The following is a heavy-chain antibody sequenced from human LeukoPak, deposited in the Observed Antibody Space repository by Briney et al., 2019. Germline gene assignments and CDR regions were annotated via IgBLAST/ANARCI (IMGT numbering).Heavy chain of an antibody. CDR3: ARGAGPWTLDY. D-gene: IGHD3-10*01. CDR1: GGSISSSSYY. Sequence: SETLSLTCTVSGGSISSSSYYWGWIRQPPGKGLEWIGSIYYSGSTYYNPSLKSRVTISVDTSKNQFSLKLSSVTAADTAVYYCARGAGPWTLDYWGQGTLVTVSS. J-gene: IGHJ4*02. CDR2: IYYSGST. V-gene: IGHV4-39*07.